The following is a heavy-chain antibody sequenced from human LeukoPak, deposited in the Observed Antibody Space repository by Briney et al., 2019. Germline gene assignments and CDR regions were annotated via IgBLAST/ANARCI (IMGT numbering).Heavy chain of an antibody. Sequence: ASVKVSCKASGYTFTGYYMHWVRQAPGQGLEWMGRINPNSGGTNYAQKFQGRVTMTRDTSISTAYMELRRLRSDDTAVYYCARGDRDYYYDSSGYPGFDYWGQGTLVTVSS. CDR2: INPNSGGT. V-gene: IGHV1-2*06. D-gene: IGHD3-22*01. CDR1: GYTFTGYY. CDR3: ARGDRDYYYDSSGYPGFDY. J-gene: IGHJ4*02.